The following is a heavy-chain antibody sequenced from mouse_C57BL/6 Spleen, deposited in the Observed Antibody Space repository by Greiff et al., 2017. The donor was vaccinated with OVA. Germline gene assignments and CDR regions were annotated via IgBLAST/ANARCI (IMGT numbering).Heavy chain of an antibody. CDR2: IDPSDSYT. Sequence: QVQLQQSGAELVMPGASVKLSCKASGYTFTSYWMHWVKQRPGQGLEWIGEIDPSDSYTNYNQKFKGKSTLTVDKSSSTAYMQLSSLTSEDSAVYYGARISHYYGSSWYFDVWGTGTTVTVSS. CDR1: GYTFTSYW. D-gene: IGHD1-1*01. J-gene: IGHJ1*03. V-gene: IGHV1-69*01. CDR3: ARISHYYGSSWYFDV.